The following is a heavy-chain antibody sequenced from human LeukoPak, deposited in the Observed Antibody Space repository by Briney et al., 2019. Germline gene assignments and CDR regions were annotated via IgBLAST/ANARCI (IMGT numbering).Heavy chain of an antibody. J-gene: IGHJ3*02. CDR3: VGYSSGYYYGPQNDAFDI. Sequence: SETLSLTCTVSSDSISPYYWSWLRQSPGTGLEWLGCVYYSGSTNYNPSLKSRVTMSVDTSKNQFSLKLSSVTAADTAVYYCVGYSSGYYYGPQNDAFDIWGQGTMVTVSS. CDR1: SDSISPYY. CDR2: VYYSGST. V-gene: IGHV4-59*12. D-gene: IGHD3-22*01.